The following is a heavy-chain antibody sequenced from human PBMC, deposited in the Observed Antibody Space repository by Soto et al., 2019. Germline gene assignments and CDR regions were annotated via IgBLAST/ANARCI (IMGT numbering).Heavy chain of an antibody. CDR1: GFTFVSYA. J-gene: IGHJ4*02. D-gene: IGHD3-10*01. CDR2: VSGSGSTI. CDR3: ARGTSSGSFDY. V-gene: IGHV3-23*01. Sequence: GGSLRLSCAASGFTFVSYAMSWVRQAPGKGLEWVSGVSGSGSTIYYAESVKGRFTISRDNSKNTLYLQMNSLRGEDTALYYCARGTSSGSFDYWGQGTLVTVSS.